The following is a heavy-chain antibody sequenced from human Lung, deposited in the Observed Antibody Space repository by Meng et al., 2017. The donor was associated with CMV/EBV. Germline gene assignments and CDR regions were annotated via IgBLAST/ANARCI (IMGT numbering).Heavy chain of an antibody. D-gene: IGHD6-19*01. CDR3: ASFPPPGKQWLVTDY. V-gene: IGHV4-4*03. CDR1: GGSSSSSNW. J-gene: IGHJ4*02. CDR2: IYHSGST. Sequence: RREPGPGLWTPLGALSRTGAVSGGSSSSSNWWSWVRQPPGKGLEWIGEIYHSGSTNYNPSLKSRVTISVDKSKNQFSLKLSSVTAADTAVYYCASFPPPGKQWLVTDYWGQGTLVTVSS.